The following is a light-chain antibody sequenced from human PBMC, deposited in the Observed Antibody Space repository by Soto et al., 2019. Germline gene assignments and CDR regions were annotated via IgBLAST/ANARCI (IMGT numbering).Light chain of an antibody. CDR2: ATS. Sequence: EIVLTQSPGTLSLSPGERATLSCRASQSVNTTFLAWFHQKPGQAPRLLIYATSSRATDIPDRFSGSGSGTDFTLTISRLEPEDFAVYYCQQYDRSPWTFGQGTKVEIK. CDR3: QQYDRSPWT. J-gene: IGKJ1*01. V-gene: IGKV3-20*01. CDR1: QSVNTTF.